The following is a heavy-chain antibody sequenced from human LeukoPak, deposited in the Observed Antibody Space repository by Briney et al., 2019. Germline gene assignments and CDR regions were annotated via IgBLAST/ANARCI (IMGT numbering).Heavy chain of an antibody. Sequence: PGGSLRLSCAASGFTFSTYNMNWVRQAPGKGLEWVSSISSGGSLIYYADSVKGRFTISRDNAKNSLYLQMNSLRAEDTAVYYRARDMVAISGVVTYDYWGQGTLVTVSS. CDR3: ARDMVAISGVVTYDY. CDR1: GFTFSTYN. D-gene: IGHD3-3*01. J-gene: IGHJ4*02. CDR2: ISSGGSLI. V-gene: IGHV3-48*01.